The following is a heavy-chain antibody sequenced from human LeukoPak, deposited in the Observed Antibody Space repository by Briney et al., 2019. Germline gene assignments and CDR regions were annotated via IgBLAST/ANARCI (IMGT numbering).Heavy chain of an antibody. CDR1: GFTFSDYY. CDR3: ASYSGSYYTYWFDP. CDR2: ISSSGSTI. Sequence: GGSLRLSCAASGFTFSDYYMSWIRQAPGKGLEWVSYISSSGSTICYADSVKGRFTISRDNAKNSLYLQMNSLRAEDTAVYYCASYSGSYYTYWFDPWGQGTLVTVSS. D-gene: IGHD1-26*01. V-gene: IGHV3-11*01. J-gene: IGHJ5*02.